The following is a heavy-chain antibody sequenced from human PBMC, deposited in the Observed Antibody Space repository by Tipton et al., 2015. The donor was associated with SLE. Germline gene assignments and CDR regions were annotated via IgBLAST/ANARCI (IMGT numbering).Heavy chain of an antibody. CDR2: IRYDGTNE. D-gene: IGHD3-16*01. J-gene: IGHJ4*02. Sequence: GSLRLSCVVSGFSFSNYGIHWVRQAPGKGLEWVAFIRYDGTNEYYADSVKGRFTISRDTSKNPVFLQMNSLRPEDTAVYYCAKTPTGGGDDPSSYFDWWGKGTLVTVSS. V-gene: IGHV3-30*02. CDR3: AKTPTGGGDDPSSYFDW. CDR1: GFSFSNYG.